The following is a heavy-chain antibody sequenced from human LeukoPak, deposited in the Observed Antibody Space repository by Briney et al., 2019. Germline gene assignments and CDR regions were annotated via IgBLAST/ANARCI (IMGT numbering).Heavy chain of an antibody. J-gene: IGHJ4*02. Sequence: GGSLRLSCAASGFTFSDYYMSWIRQAPGKGLEWVSYISSSGSTIYYADFVKGRFTIPRDNAKNSLYLQMNSLRAEDTAVYYCASSPGGAAAGFFDYWGQGTQVTVSS. D-gene: IGHD6-13*01. V-gene: IGHV3-11*01. CDR2: ISSSGSTI. CDR3: ASSPGGAAAGFFDY. CDR1: GFTFSDYY.